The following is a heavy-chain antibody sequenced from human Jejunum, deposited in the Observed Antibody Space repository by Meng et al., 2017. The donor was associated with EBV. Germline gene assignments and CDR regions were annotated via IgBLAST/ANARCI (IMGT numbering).Heavy chain of an antibody. D-gene: IGHD3-16*02. CDR2: ISSGSSFI. J-gene: IGHJ4*02. V-gene: IGHV3-21*02. CDR1: GFTFSSYS. CDR3: VRDSSFNVH. Sequence: EKLVAAGGGLVKPGGFLRISCAASGFTFSSYSMNWVRQAPGKGLEWVSYISSGSSFIYYVDSVKGRFTISRDDAKNSLSLQMNNLGADDTAVYYCVRDSSFNVHWGQGTLVTVSS.